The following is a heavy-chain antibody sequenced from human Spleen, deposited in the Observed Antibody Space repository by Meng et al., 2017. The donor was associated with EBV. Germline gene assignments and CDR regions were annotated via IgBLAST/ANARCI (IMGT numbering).Heavy chain of an antibody. J-gene: IGHJ4*02. Sequence: QAPVVQSWAVVKKPGSSVVVSCKTSGNTFSHYAVSWVRQAPGQGLEWMGGLIPMLGAPNYAQKFQNRITIVADEFTSAHYMELSSLRSEDTAVYYCASESGRGYTPDYWGQGTLVTVSS. CDR1: GNTFSHYA. CDR2: LIPMLGAP. CDR3: ASESGRGYTPDY. D-gene: IGHD3-10*01. V-gene: IGHV1-69*01.